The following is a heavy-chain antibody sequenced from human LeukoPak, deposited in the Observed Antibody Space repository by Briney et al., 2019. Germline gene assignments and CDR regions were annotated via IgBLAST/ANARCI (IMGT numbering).Heavy chain of an antibody. CDR1: GYNFTSYD. D-gene: IGHD3-22*01. CDR3: PRPTTYYYDRSGYYIYYFDY. V-gene: IGHV1-8*01. CDR2: MNSNSGNT. Sequence: ASVKVSCKASGYNFTSYDINWVRQATGQGLEWMGWMNSNSGNTGYAQKFQGRVTMTRNTSISTADMELSSLRSEDTAVYYCPRPTTYYYDRSGYYIYYFDYWGQGTLVTVSS. J-gene: IGHJ4*02.